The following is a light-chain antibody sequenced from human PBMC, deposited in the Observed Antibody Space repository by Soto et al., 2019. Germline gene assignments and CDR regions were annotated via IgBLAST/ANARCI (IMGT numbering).Light chain of an antibody. CDR1: QSSSSW. CDR2: KAS. V-gene: IGKV1-5*03. Sequence: DIQMTQSPSTLSASVGDRVTSTCRASQSSSSWLAWYQQKPGKAPKLLIYKASSLESGVPSRFSGSGTGTEFTLTIRSLQPDEFATYYCQQYNSYWTCGQGIKVEI. CDR3: QQYNSYWT. J-gene: IGKJ1*01.